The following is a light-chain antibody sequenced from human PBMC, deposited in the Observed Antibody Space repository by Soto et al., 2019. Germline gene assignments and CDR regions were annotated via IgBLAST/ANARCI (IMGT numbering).Light chain of an antibody. Sequence: QSVLAHPPSASWTPLQMATISCCVINSNIGSDIVNCYQLLPGAAPEVLINTTNQRPSGVPERFSGSKSGTSASLAISGLQSEDEANSSCATWDGGLSGPFVFGTGTKVTVL. CDR1: NSNIGSDI. J-gene: IGLJ1*01. V-gene: IGLV1-44*01. CDR2: TTN. CDR3: ATWDGGLSGPFV.